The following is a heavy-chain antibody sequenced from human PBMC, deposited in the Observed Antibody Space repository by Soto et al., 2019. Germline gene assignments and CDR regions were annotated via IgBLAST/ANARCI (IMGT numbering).Heavy chain of an antibody. V-gene: IGHV1-18*01. D-gene: IGHD2-15*01. CDR1: GYTFTSYG. CDR2: ISAYNGNT. J-gene: IGHJ5*02. Sequence: ASVKVSCKASGYTFTSYGISWVRQAPGQGLEWMGWISAYNGNTNYAQKLQGRVTMTTDTSTSTACMELRSLRSDDTAVYYCARDLVVVAQRYNWFDPWGQGTLVTVSS. CDR3: ARDLVVVAQRYNWFDP.